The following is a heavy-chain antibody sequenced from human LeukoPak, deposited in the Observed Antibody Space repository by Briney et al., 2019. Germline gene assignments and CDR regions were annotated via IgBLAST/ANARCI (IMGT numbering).Heavy chain of an antibody. D-gene: IGHD4/OR15-4a*01. CDR1: GFTFSSYA. CDR3: ARRITLVPGY. V-gene: IGHV3-23*01. Sequence: GGSLRLSCAASGFTFSSYAMTWVRQAPGKGLGWVSTITGSGDTTYYADSVKGRFTISRDNSKNTLYLQMNSLRADDTAVYYCARRITLVPGYWGQGTLVTVSS. J-gene: IGHJ4*02. CDR2: ITGSGDTT.